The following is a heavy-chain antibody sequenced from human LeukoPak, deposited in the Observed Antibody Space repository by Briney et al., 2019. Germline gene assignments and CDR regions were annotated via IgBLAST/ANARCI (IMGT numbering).Heavy chain of an antibody. CDR1: GFTFDDYA. Sequence: PGGSLRLSCAASGFTFDDYAMHWVRQAPEKGLEWVSGISWNSGSIGYADSVKGRFTISRDNAKNSLYLQMNSLRAEDTALYYCAKDDTYGSGFFDYWGQGTLVTVSS. CDR3: AKDDTYGSGFFDY. J-gene: IGHJ4*02. CDR2: ISWNSGSI. D-gene: IGHD3-10*01. V-gene: IGHV3-9*01.